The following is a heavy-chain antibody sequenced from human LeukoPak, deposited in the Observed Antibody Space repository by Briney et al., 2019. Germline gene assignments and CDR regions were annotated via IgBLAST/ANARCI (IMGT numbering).Heavy chain of an antibody. CDR3: ARRYYSGYYYGMDV. V-gene: IGHV1-18*01. CDR2: ISAYNGNT. J-gene: IGHJ6*02. CDR1: GYTFTSYG. Sequence: ASVKVSCKASGYTFTSYGISWVRQAPGQGLEWMGWISAYNGNTNYAQKLQGRVTMTTDTSTSTAYMELRSLRSEDTAVYYCARRYYSGYYYGMDVWGQGTTVTVSS. D-gene: IGHD1-26*01.